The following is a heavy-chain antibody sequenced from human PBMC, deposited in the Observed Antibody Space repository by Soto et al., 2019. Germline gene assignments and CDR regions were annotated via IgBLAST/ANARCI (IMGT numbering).Heavy chain of an antibody. CDR2: ISYDGSNK. D-gene: IGHD5-12*01. CDR1: GFTFSSYG. CDR3: AKVGDSGYDCYYYYYGMDV. V-gene: IGHV3-30*18. J-gene: IGHJ6*02. Sequence: GSLRLSCAASGFTFSSYGMHWVRQAPGKGLEWVAVISYDGSNKYYADSVKGRFTISRDNSKNTLYLQMNSLRAEDTAGYYCAKVGDSGYDCYYYYYGMDVWGQGTTVTVSS.